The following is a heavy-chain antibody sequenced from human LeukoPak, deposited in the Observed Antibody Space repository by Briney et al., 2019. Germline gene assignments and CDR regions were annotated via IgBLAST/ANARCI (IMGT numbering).Heavy chain of an antibody. D-gene: IGHD3-22*01. V-gene: IGHV3-48*03. J-gene: IGHJ4*02. Sequence: PGGSLRLSCAASGFTFSSYEMNWVRQAPGKGLEWVSYISSSGSTIYYADSVKGRFTISRDNAKNSLYLQMNSLRAEDTAVYYCARDHDSSGYYTVGYWGQGTLVTVSS. CDR3: ARDHDSSGYYTVGY. CDR2: ISSSGSTI. CDR1: GFTFSSYE.